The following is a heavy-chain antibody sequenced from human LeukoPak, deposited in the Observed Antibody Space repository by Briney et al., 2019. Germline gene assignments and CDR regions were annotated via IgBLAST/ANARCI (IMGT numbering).Heavy chain of an antibody. CDR2: IYSADSDT. D-gene: IGHD6-19*01. J-gene: IGHJ4*02. Sequence: QPLTSSCNGSALGFPTVWIGWARSVTGKGLDWIGVIYSADSDTRYSPSFQGQVTISAAKSISTASLQWSSLKASDTAMYYCARHKAGIAVTGPLFDYWGQGGLVTVSS. CDR3: ARHKAGIAVTGPLFDY. V-gene: IGHV5-51*01. CDR1: ALGFPTVW.